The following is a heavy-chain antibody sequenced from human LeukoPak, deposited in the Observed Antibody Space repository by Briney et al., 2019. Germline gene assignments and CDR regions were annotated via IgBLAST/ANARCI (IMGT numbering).Heavy chain of an antibody. V-gene: IGHV3-30*02. CDR3: ARDLRAYNWNFHGGDAFDI. Sequence: PGGSLRLSCAASGFTFSSYGMHWVRQAPGKGLEWVAFIRYDGSNKYYADSVKGRFTISRDNSKNTLYLQMNSLRAEDTAVYYCARDLRAYNWNFHGGDAFDIWGQGTMVTVSS. D-gene: IGHD1-7*01. CDR1: GFTFSSYG. CDR2: IRYDGSNK. J-gene: IGHJ3*02.